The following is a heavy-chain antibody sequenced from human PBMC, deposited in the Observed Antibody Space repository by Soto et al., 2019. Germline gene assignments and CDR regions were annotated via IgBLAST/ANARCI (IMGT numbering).Heavy chain of an antibody. CDR3: ARGETYLGV. CDR2: IIPIFSSR. Sequence: QVQLVQSGAEVKKPGSSVKVFCKTSRDTFNKYAFNWVRQAPGQGLEWMGWIIPIFSSRNYAEKFQGRVTITADDSTSTAYMELRSLRFEDTAVYYCARGETYLGVWGQGTTVTVSS. J-gene: IGHJ6*02. CDR1: RDTFNKYA. V-gene: IGHV1-69*01. D-gene: IGHD3-16*01.